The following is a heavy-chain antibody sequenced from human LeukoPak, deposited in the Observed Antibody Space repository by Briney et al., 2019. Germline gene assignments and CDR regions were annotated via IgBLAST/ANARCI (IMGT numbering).Heavy chain of an antibody. Sequence: SETLSLTCTVSGGSISSSSYYWGWIRQPPGKGLEWIGSIYYSGSTYYNPPLKSRVTISVDTSKTQFSLKLSSVTAADTAVYYCARAYYDFWSGSSSFDYWGQGTLVTVSS. V-gene: IGHV4-39*01. J-gene: IGHJ4*02. CDR1: GGSISSSSYY. CDR3: ARAYYDFWSGSSSFDY. D-gene: IGHD3-3*01. CDR2: IYYSGST.